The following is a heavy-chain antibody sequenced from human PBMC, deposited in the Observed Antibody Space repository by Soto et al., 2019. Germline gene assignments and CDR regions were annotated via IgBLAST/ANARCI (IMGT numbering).Heavy chain of an antibody. Sequence: GGSLRLSCPASGFIFSESTIYWVRQVPGKGLEAISAVSTSGRSTYYADSVKDRFTISRDNSKNTLFLQMGSLRPEDTAIYYCVKQAHGLDGVAFDYWGQGTQVTVSS. D-gene: IGHD2-15*01. V-gene: IGHV3-64D*06. J-gene: IGHJ4*02. CDR1: GFIFSEST. CDR3: VKQAHGLDGVAFDY. CDR2: VSTSGRST.